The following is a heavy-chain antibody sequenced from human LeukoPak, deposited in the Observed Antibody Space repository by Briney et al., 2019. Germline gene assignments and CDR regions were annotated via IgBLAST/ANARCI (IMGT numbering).Heavy chain of an antibody. CDR3: ARGLPRLGYCSGGSCYLDY. Sequence: SETLSLTCTVSGGSISSYYWSWIRQPPGKGLEWIGEINHSGSTNYNPSLKSRVTISVDTSKNQFSLKLSSVTAADTAVYYCARGLPRLGYCSGGSCYLDYWGQGTLVTVSS. D-gene: IGHD2-15*01. V-gene: IGHV4-34*01. J-gene: IGHJ4*02. CDR1: GGSISSYY. CDR2: INHSGST.